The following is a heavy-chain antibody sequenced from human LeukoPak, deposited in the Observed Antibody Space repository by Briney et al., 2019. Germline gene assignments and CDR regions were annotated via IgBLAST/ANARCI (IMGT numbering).Heavy chain of an antibody. CDR3: ARELSGCSETVCSGA. D-gene: IGHD3-10*02. J-gene: IGHJ5*02. V-gene: IGHV1-69*13. CDR1: GSTFNSDA. CDR2: ITPRLGPG. Sequence: GASVKVSCKASGSTFNSDALSWVRQAPGQGLGWMGGITPRLGPGNYAQKFQDRLSITADEITSTTYMEMRSLRSDDTAVYYCARELSGCSETVCSGAWGQGTLVIVSS.